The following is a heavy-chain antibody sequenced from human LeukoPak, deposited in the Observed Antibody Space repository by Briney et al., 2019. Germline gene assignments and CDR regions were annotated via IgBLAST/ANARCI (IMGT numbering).Heavy chain of an antibody. CDR1: GFTFSSYS. J-gene: IGHJ4*02. D-gene: IGHD3-10*01. Sequence: PGGSLRLTCAASGFTFSSYSMNWVRQASGKGLEWVSSISSSSSYIYYADSVKGRFTISRDNAKNSLYLQMNGLRAEDTAVYYCARAPYGSGSPCFDYWGQGTLVTVSS. CDR3: ARAPYGSGSPCFDY. CDR2: ISSSSSYI. V-gene: IGHV3-21*01.